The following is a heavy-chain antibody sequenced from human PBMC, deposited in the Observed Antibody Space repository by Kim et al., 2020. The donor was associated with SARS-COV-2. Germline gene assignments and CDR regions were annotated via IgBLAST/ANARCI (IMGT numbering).Heavy chain of an antibody. CDR3: ARGSLYYGMDV. CDR1: GGSFSGYY. CDR2: INHSGST. Sequence: SETLSLTCAVYGGSFSGYYWSWIRQPPGKGLEWIGEINHSGSTNYNPSLKSRVTISVDTSKNQFSLKLSSVTAADTAVYYCARGSLYYGMDVWGQGTTVTVSS. J-gene: IGHJ6*02. V-gene: IGHV4-34*01.